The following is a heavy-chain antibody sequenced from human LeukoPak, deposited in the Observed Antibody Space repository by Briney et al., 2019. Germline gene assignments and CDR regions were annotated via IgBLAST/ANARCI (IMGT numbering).Heavy chain of an antibody. D-gene: IGHD2-15*01. V-gene: IGHV5-51*01. CDR1: GYSFTSYW. Sequence: GESLKISCKGSGYSFTSYWIGWVRQMPGKGVEWMGIIYPGDSDTRYSPSFQGQVTISADKSISTAYLQWSSLKASDTALYYCARYYRSGGSCLGDDAFDIWGQGTMVTVSS. J-gene: IGHJ3*02. CDR2: IYPGDSDT. CDR3: ARYYRSGGSCLGDDAFDI.